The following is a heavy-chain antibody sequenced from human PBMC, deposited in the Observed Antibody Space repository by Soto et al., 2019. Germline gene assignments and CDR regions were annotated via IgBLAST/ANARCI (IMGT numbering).Heavy chain of an antibody. CDR3: ARPLCSILMPTPPRMDV. Sequence: SGPTLVNPTQTLTLTCTFSGFSLSTDGMCVSWIRQPPGQALEWLALIDWDDDKYYSPSLKTRLTISKDTSKNQVVLMMTNMDPVDTATYFCARPLCSILMPTPPRMDVWGQGITVTVSS. CDR2: IDWDDDK. D-gene: IGHD2-2*01. V-gene: IGHV2-70*01. J-gene: IGHJ6*02. CDR1: GFSLSTDGMC.